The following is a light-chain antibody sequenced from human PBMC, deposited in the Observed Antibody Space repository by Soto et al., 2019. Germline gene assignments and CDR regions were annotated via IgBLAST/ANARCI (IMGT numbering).Light chain of an antibody. V-gene: IGLV2-14*01. CDR3: SSYTSSSTSLYV. CDR2: EVS. Sequence: ALTQPASVSGSPGQSITISCTGTSSDVGGYNYVSWYQQHPGKAPKLMIYEVSNRPSGVSNRFSGSKSGNTASLTISGLQAEDEADYYCSSYTSSSTSLYVFGTGTKVTVL. CDR1: SSDVGGYNY. J-gene: IGLJ1*01.